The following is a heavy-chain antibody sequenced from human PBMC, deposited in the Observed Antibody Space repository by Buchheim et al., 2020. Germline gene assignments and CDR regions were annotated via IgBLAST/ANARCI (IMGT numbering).Heavy chain of an antibody. CDR3: ARDPLSSGWYNEYFQH. Sequence: EVQLLESGGGLVQPGGSLRLSCAASGFTFSSYAMSWVRQAPGKGLEWVSAISGSGGSTYYADSVKGRFTIPRDNSKHTLYLQMNSLRAEDTAVYYCARDPLSSGWYNEYFQHWGQGTL. V-gene: IGHV3-23*01. CDR1: GFTFSSYA. CDR2: ISGSGGST. J-gene: IGHJ1*01. D-gene: IGHD6-19*01.